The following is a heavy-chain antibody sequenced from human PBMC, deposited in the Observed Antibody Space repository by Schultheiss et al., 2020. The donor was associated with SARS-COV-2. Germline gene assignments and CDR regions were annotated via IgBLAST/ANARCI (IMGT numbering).Heavy chain of an antibody. Sequence: SQTLSLTCTVSGGSISSGGYYWSWIRQHPGKGLEWIGYIYYSGITYYNPSLKSRVTISVDTSKNQFSLKLSSVTAADTAVYYCARDKIGYSYAFDIWGQGTMVTVSS. V-gene: IGHV4-31*03. CDR2: IYYSGIT. CDR1: GGSISSGGYY. J-gene: IGHJ3*02. CDR3: ARDKIGYSYAFDI. D-gene: IGHD5-18*01.